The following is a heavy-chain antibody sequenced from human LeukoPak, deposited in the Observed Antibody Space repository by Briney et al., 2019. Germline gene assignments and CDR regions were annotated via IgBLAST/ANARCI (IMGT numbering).Heavy chain of an antibody. J-gene: IGHJ4*02. CDR3: AKGEDSVFDY. Sequence: GGSLRLSCAASGFTFSSHGMNWVRQAPGKGLEWVSGIIPSGHTTYYADSVRGRFTISRDNSRNTLYLQMNSLRAEDTALYYCAKGEDSVFDYWGQGTLVTVSS. V-gene: IGHV3-23*01. CDR1: GFTFSSHG. CDR2: IIPSGHTT. D-gene: IGHD3-22*01.